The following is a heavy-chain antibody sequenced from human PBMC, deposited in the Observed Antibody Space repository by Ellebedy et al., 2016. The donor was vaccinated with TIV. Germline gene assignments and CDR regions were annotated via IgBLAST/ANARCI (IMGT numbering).Heavy chain of an antibody. V-gene: IGHV1-2*02. CDR2: INPNGGGI. Sequence: AASVKVSCKASGYTFTDYRLDWVRQAPGHGLEWMGWINPNGGGIHDVQKFQGRVTMTGDTSISTAYLELSRLTSDDTAVYYCARDYWGSYEYWGQGTLVTVSS. CDR1: GYTFTDYR. D-gene: IGHD1-26*01. J-gene: IGHJ4*02. CDR3: ARDYWGSYEY.